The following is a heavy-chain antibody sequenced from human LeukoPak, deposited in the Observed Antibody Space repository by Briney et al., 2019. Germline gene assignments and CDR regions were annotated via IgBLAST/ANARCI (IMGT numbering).Heavy chain of an antibody. CDR3: ASLHSGSYGY. J-gene: IGHJ4*02. V-gene: IGHV4-39*07. Sequence: PSETLSLTCTVSGDSISSTSYFWGWIRQPPGKGLEWIGSIYYSGSTYYNPSLKSRVTISVDTSKNQFSLKLSSVTAADTAVYYCASLHSGSYGYWGQGTLVTVSS. CDR1: GDSISSTSYF. CDR2: IYYSGST. D-gene: IGHD1-26*01.